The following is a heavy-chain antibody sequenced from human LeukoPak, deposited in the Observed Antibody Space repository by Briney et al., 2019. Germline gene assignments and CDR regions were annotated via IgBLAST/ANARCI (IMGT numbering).Heavy chain of an antibody. CDR2: IYYSGRT. CDR3: ARVAYGSSWFDP. V-gene: IGHV4-59*01. D-gene: IGHD1-14*01. J-gene: IGHJ5*02. CDR1: GDSITDDY. Sequence: PSETLSLTCTVSGDSITDDYWSWLRQPPGKGLEWIGYIYYSGRTTYNPSLKSPVSLSIDTSKNQSSLELTSVTAADTAVYYCARVAYGSSWFDPWGQGTLVTVSS.